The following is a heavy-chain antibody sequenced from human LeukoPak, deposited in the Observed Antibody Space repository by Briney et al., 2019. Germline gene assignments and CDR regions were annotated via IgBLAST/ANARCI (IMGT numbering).Heavy chain of an antibody. CDR1: GFTFSSYA. D-gene: IGHD2-15*01. J-gene: IGHJ4*02. V-gene: IGHV3-30*04. Sequence: GGSLRLSCAASGFTFSSYAMHWVRLAPGKGLEWVAVISSDGSNKYYADSVKGRFTISRDNAKNTLYLQMNSLRAEDTAVYYCARAFCSGATCYSMDYWGQGTLVTVSS. CDR2: ISSDGSNK. CDR3: ARAFCSGATCYSMDY.